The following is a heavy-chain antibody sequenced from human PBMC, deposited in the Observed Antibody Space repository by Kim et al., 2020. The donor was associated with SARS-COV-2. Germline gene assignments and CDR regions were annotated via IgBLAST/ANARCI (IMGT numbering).Heavy chain of an antibody. CDR1: GFTFSSYW. D-gene: IGHD6-19*01. Sequence: GGSLRLSCAASGFTFSSYWMTWVRQAPGKGLEWVANIKQDGNQKYYVDSVKGRFTISRDNAKNSLYLQMNSLRAEDTAVYYCARDGDLSSSGKDAFDIWGQGTMVTVSS. CDR2: IKQDGNQK. CDR3: ARDGDLSSSGKDAFDI. V-gene: IGHV3-7*01. J-gene: IGHJ3*02.